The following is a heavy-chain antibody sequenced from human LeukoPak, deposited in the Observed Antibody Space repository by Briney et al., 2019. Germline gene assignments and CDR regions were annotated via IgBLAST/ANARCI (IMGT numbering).Heavy chain of an antibody. CDR2: ISGSGGSI. J-gene: IGHJ4*02. CDR1: GFTFSSYA. V-gene: IGHV3-23*01. Sequence: GGSLRLSCAASGFTFSSYAMSWVRQAPGKGLEWVSSISGSGGSIYYADSLKGRFSISRENSENTLHLQMNSLRAEDTAVYYCAKAGDTGYSIPYSFEYWGQGTLVTVSS. D-gene: IGHD5-12*01. CDR3: AKAGDTGYSIPYSFEY.